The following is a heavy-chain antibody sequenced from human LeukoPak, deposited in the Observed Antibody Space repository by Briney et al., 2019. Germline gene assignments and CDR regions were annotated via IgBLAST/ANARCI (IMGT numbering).Heavy chain of an antibody. CDR3: ARGYGGSGSYYNGLRGSAVVWFDP. CDR2: IYHSGST. V-gene: IGHV4-39*07. J-gene: IGHJ5*02. D-gene: IGHD3-10*01. CDR1: GGSISSSSYY. Sequence: PSETLSLTCTVSGGSISSSSYYWGWIRQPPGKGLEWIGEIYHSGSTNYNPSLKSRVTISVDKSKNQFSLKLSSVTAADTAVYYCARGYGGSGSYYNGLRGSAVVWFDPWGQGTLVTVSS.